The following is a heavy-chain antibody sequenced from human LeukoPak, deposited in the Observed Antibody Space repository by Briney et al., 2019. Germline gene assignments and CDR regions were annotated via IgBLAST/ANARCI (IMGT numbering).Heavy chain of an antibody. CDR2: ISGRSYSM. CDR3: VRGKRRFDY. J-gene: IGHJ4*02. V-gene: IGHV3-11*01. Sequence: PGGSLRLSCAASGFSFNESYMTWIRQAPGKGLEWVAYISGRSYSMYYADSVMGRFNISRDNSLNSLYLHMSSLRADDTAVYYCVRGKRRFDYWGQGTLVTVSS. CDR1: GFSFNESY.